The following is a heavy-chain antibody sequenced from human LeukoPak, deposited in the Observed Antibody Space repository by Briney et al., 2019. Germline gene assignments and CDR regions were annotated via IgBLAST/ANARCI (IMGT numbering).Heavy chain of an antibody. CDR2: ISGNGGRT. CDR3: AKWPYYDSTGYYDY. J-gene: IGHJ4*02. V-gene: IGHV3-23*01. Sequence: GGSLRLSCAASGFTFTNYAMSWVRQAPGKGLEWVSTISGNGGRTYFGDSVKGRFTISRDNSKNTLYLQMNSLGAEDTAVYYCAKWPYYDSTGYYDYWGQGTLVTVSS. CDR1: GFTFTNYA. D-gene: IGHD3-22*01.